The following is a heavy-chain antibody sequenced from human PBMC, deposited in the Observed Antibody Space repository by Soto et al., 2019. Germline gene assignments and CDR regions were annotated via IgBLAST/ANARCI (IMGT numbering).Heavy chain of an antibody. CDR1: GYTFTGYY. CDR2: INPNSGGT. CDR3: ARATSGYCSGGSCYSGGWFDP. J-gene: IGHJ5*02. Sequence: QVQLVQSGAEVKKPGASVKVSCKASGYTFTGYYMHWVRQAPGQGLEWMGWINPNSGGTNYAQKFQGWVTMTRDTSSXXAXMVXSRLRSDDTAVYYCARATSGYCSGGSCYSGGWFDPWGQGTLVTVSS. D-gene: IGHD2-15*01. V-gene: IGHV1-2*04.